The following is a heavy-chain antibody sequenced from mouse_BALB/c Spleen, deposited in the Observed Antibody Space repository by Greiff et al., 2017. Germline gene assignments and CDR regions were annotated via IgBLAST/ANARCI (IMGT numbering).Heavy chain of an antibody. CDR3: ANTSWEGYFDY. CDR1: GYTFTSYT. CDR2: INPSSGYT. D-gene: IGHD4-1*01. J-gene: IGHJ2*01. V-gene: IGHV1-4*01. Sequence: VQLQESGAELARPGASVKMSCKASGYTFTSYTMHWVKQRPGQGLEWIGYINPSSGYTNYNQKFKDKATLTADKSSSTAYMQLSSLTSEDSAVYYCANTSWEGYFDYWGQGTTLTVSS.